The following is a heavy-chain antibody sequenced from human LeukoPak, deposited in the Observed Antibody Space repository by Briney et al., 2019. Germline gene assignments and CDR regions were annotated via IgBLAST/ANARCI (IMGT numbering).Heavy chain of an antibody. Sequence: SETLSLTCAVYGGSFSGYYWSWIRQPPGKGLERIGEINHSGSTNYNPSLKSRVTISVDTSKNQFSLKLSSVTAADTAVYYYARVKRVDRHYYYYYGMDVWGQGTTVTVSS. J-gene: IGHJ6*02. V-gene: IGHV4-34*01. D-gene: IGHD2-15*01. CDR2: INHSGST. CDR1: GGSFSGYY. CDR3: ARVKRVDRHYYYYYGMDV.